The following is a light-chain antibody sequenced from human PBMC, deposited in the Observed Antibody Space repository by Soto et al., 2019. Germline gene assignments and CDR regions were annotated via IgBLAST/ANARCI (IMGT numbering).Light chain of an antibody. J-gene: IGLJ2*01. CDR1: SGHSSYA. V-gene: IGLV4-69*01. Sequence: QLVLTQSPSASASLGASVKLTCTLSSGHSSYAIAWHQQQPEKGPRYLMKLNSDRSHSKGDGIPDRFSGSSSGAERYLASASLQSEDEADYYCQTWGTGIVVFGGGTKLTVL. CDR2: LNSDRSH. CDR3: QTWGTGIVV.